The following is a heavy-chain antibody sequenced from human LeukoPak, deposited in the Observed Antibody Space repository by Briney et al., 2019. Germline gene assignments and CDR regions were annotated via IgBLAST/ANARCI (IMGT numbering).Heavy chain of an antibody. V-gene: IGHV1-69*04. CDR3: ARGVDGGNSDWFDP. CDR2: IIPILGIA. D-gene: IGHD2-21*02. Sequence: ASVEVSCKASGGTFSSYAISWVRQAPGQGLEWMGRIIPILGIANYAQKFQGRVTITADKSTSTAYMELSSLRSEDTAVYYCARGVDGGNSDWFDPWGQGTLVTVSS. J-gene: IGHJ5*02. CDR1: GGTFSSYA.